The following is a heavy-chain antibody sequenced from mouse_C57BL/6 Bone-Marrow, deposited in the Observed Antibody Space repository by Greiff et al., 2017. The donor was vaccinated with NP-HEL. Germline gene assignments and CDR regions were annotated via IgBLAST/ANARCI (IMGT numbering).Heavy chain of an antibody. CDR2: ISYDGSN. D-gene: IGHD1-1*01. J-gene: IGHJ2*01. V-gene: IGHV3-6*01. CDR3: ARIYYYGRNYFDY. Sequence: VQLQQSGPGLVKPSQSLSLTCSVTGYSITSGYYWNWIRQFPGNKLEWMGYISYDGSNNYNPSLKNRISITRDTSKNQFFLKLNSVTTEDTATYYCARIYYYGRNYFDYWGQGTTLTVSS. CDR1: GYSITSGYY.